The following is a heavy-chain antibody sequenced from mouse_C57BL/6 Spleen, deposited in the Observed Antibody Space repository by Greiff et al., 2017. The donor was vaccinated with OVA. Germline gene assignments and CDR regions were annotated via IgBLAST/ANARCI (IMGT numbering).Heavy chain of an antibody. V-gene: IGHV1-85*01. J-gene: IGHJ4*01. CDR2: IYPRDGST. D-gene: IGHD2-1*01. CDR1: GYTFTSYD. Sequence: QVQLKESGPELVKPGASVKLSCKASGYTFTSYDINWVKQRPGQGLEWIGWIYPRDGSTKYNEKFKGKATLTVDTSSSTAYMELHSLTSEDSAVYFCARSGDYGNYLYAMDYWGQGTSVTVSS. CDR3: ARSGDYGNYLYAMDY.